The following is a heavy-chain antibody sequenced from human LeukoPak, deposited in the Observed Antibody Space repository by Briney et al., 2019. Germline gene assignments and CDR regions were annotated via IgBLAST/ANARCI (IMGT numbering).Heavy chain of an antibody. CDR1: GLTFSNYA. D-gene: IGHD2-21*02. Sequence: GGSLRLSCAASGLTFSNYAMSWVRQAPGKGLEWVSAISGSGGSTYYADSVKGRFTISRDNSKNTLYLQMNSLRAEDTAVDYCAKDVVVTTRGPFDYWGQGTLVTVSS. CDR2: ISGSGGST. CDR3: AKDVVVTTRGPFDY. J-gene: IGHJ4*02. V-gene: IGHV3-23*01.